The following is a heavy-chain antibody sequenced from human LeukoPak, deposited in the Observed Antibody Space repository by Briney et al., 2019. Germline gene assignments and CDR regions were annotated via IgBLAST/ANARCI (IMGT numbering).Heavy chain of an antibody. J-gene: IGHJ4*02. CDR2: IVVGSGNT. CDR1: GFTFTSSA. D-gene: IGHD3-22*01. V-gene: IGHV1-58*02. CDR3: AADPSYDSSGYYRFDY. Sequence: SVKVSCKASGFTFTSSAMQWVRRARGQRLEWIGWIVVGSGNTNYAQKFQERVTITRDMSTSTAYMELSSLRSEDTAVYYCAADPSYDSSGYYRFDYWGQGTLVTVSS.